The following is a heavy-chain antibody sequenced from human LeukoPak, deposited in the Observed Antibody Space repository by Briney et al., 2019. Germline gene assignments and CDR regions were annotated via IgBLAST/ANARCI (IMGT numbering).Heavy chain of an antibody. CDR3: AKRGEVANYQYMDV. J-gene: IGHJ6*03. D-gene: IGHD3-16*01. CDR2: IWFDGSNK. CDR1: GFTFSNYG. V-gene: IGHV3-33*06. Sequence: PGTSLRLSCAASGFTFSNYGIRWVRQAPGKGLEWVAVIWFDGSNKYYADSVKGRFTISRDNSKNTLILEMNSLRAEDTAIYYCAKRGEVANYQYMDVWGKGTTVTVSS.